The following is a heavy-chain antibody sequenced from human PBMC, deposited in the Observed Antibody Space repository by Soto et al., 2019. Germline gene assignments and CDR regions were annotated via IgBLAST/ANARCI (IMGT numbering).Heavy chain of an antibody. CDR1: GFTFSDYY. CDR3: ARDLDSGSYYREHDAFDI. Sequence: QVQLVESGGGLVKPGGSLRLSCAASGFTFSDYYMSWIRQAPGKGLEWVSYISSSSSYTNYADSVKGRFTISRDNAKNSLYLQMNSLRAEDTAVYYCARDLDSGSYYREHDAFDIWGQGTMVTVSS. D-gene: IGHD1-26*01. V-gene: IGHV3-11*06. CDR2: ISSSSSYT. J-gene: IGHJ3*02.